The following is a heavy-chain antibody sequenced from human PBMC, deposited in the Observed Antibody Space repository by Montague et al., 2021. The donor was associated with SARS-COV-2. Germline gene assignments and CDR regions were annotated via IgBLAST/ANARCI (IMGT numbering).Heavy chain of an antibody. Sequence: SETLSLTCSVSGGSLSSSYWSWIRQPPEKGLEWIGEINQSGRTNNNPSLKSRVIISVDTSKNQFSLKLSSVTAADTAVYYCARRGSSVWGVTVSAELDYWGQGILVIVSS. CDR2: INQSGRT. CDR1: GGSLSSSY. J-gene: IGHJ4*02. V-gene: IGHV4-34*01. D-gene: IGHD3-10*01. CDR3: ARRGSSVWGVTVSAELDY.